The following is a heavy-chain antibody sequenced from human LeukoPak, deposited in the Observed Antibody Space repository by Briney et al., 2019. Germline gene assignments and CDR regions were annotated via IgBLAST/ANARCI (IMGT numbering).Heavy chain of an antibody. J-gene: IGHJ4*02. CDR3: ARRTGIYFDY. V-gene: IGHV4-61*01. Sequence: PSETLSLTCTVSGGSVSSASYYWSWIRQPPGKGLEWIGYIYYSGSTNYNPSLKSRVTISVDTSKNQFSLKLSSVTAADTVVYYCARRTGIYFDYWGQGTLVTVSS. CDR2: IYYSGST. D-gene: IGHD1-14*01. CDR1: GGSVSSASYY.